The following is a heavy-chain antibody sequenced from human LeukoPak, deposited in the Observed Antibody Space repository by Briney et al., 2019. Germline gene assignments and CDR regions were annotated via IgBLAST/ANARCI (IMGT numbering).Heavy chain of an antibody. CDR2: ISAYNGNT. V-gene: IGHV1-18*01. Sequence: ASVKVSCTASGYTFTSYGISWVRQAPGQGVEWMGWISAYNGNTNYAQKLQGRVTMTTDTSTSTAYMELRGLRSDDTAVYYCARVQIADYYDSSGYWGYFDYWGQGTLVTVSS. J-gene: IGHJ4*02. CDR3: ARVQIADYYDSSGYWGYFDY. CDR1: GYTFTSYG. D-gene: IGHD3-22*01.